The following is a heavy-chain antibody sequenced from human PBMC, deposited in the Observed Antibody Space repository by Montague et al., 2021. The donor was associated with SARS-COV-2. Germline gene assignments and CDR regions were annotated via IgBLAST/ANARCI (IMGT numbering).Heavy chain of an antibody. V-gene: IGHV6-1*01. CDR2: N. D-gene: IGHD3-10*01. CDR3: TSGREGNYKVMDV. J-gene: IGHJ6*02. Sequence: NDHAVPVRGRVTINPDTSKNQFSLQLNSVTPEDTAIYYCTSGREGNYKVMDVWGQGTTVTVSS.